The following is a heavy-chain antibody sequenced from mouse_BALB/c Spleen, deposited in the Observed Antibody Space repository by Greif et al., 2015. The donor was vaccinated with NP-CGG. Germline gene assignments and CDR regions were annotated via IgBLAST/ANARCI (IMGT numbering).Heavy chain of an antibody. J-gene: IGHJ4*01. D-gene: IGHD1-1*02. CDR1: GFTFSSFG. CDR3: ARGGGLYYYAMDY. CDR2: ISSGSSTI. V-gene: IGHV5-17*02. Sequence: EVQVVESGGGLVQPGGSRKLSCAASGFTFSSFGMHWVRQAPEKGLEWVAYISSGSSTIYYADTVKGRFTISRDNPKNTLFLQMTSLRSEDTATYYCARGGGLYYYAMDYWGQGTSVTVSS.